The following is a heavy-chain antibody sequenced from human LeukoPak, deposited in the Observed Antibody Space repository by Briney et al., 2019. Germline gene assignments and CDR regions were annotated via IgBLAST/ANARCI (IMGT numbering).Heavy chain of an antibody. CDR2: ISNSGDST. CDR3: AKGKSIKGGYFDY. CDR1: GFTFSSHA. J-gene: IGHJ4*02. V-gene: IGHV3-23*01. Sequence: GGSLRLSCAASGFTFSSHAMTWVRQAPGKGLEWVSAISNSGDSTTYADSVKGRFTISRDNSKNTLYLQMNSLRAEDTAVYYCAKGKSIKGGYFDYWGQGTLVTVSS. D-gene: IGHD3-10*01.